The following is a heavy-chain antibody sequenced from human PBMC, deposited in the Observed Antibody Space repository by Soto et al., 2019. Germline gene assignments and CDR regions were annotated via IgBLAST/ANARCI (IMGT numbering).Heavy chain of an antibody. D-gene: IGHD6-13*01. V-gene: IGHV3-48*02. CDR1: GLTFSAYG. Sequence: DVQLVESGGGLVQPGGPLRLSCAASGLTFSAYGMNWVRQAPGKGLEWLAHISGGISTTINYEDSVQGRFTISRDNAKDSLYLQMNNLREEDTAVYYCVVSRDGFSFYYHSALAVWGRGTTVTVSS. CDR3: VVSRDGFSFYYHSALAV. CDR2: ISGGISTTI. J-gene: IGHJ6*02.